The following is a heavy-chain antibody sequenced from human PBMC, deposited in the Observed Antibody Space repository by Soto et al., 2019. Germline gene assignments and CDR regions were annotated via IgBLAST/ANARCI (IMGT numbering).Heavy chain of an antibody. J-gene: IGHJ6*02. CDR1: GYSFTSYW. CDR2: IDPSDSYT. V-gene: IGHV5-10-1*01. Sequence: GESRKISCKGSGYSFTSYWISWVRQVPGKGLEWMGRIDPSDSYTNYSPSFQGHVTISAVKSISTAYLQWSSLKASETAMYYCARLTRNDFWSGYYLNYYYGMDVWGQGTAVTVSS. D-gene: IGHD3-3*01. CDR3: ARLTRNDFWSGYYLNYYYGMDV.